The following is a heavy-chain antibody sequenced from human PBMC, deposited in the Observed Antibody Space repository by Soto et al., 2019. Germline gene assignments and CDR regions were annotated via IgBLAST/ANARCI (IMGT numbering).Heavy chain of an antibody. J-gene: IGHJ4*02. CDR2: IYYSGST. D-gene: IGHD3-22*01. V-gene: IGHV4-61*03. CDR1: GGSVSSGSYY. CDR3: ARGGPMIVGVRAEAPFDY. Sequence: QVQLQESGPGLVKPSETLSLTCTVSGGSVSSGSYYWSWIRQPPGKGLEWIGYIYYSGSTNYNPSLTSRVTISVDTSKTHFSLKLSPVTAADTAVYYCARGGPMIVGVRAEAPFDYWGQGTLVTVSS.